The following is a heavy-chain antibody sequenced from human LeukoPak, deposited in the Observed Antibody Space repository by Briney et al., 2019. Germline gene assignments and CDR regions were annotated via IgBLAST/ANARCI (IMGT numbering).Heavy chain of an antibody. CDR2: ISSSGSTI. V-gene: IGHV3-48*03. D-gene: IGHD1-26*01. CDR3: ARDWRGELHNAFDI. CDR1: GFTFSSYE. Sequence: GGSLRLSCAASGFTFSSYEMNWVRQAPGKGLEWVSYISSSGSTIYYADSVKGRFTISRDNAKNSLYLQMNSLRAEDTAVYYCARDWRGELHNAFDIWGQGTMVTVSS. J-gene: IGHJ3*02.